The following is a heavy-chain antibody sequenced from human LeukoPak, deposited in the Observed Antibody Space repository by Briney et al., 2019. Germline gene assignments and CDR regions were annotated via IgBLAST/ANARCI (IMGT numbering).Heavy chain of an antibody. V-gene: IGHV5-51*01. CDR2: IYPGDSDA. CDR1: GYSVTSYW. D-gene: IGHD3-10*01. J-gene: IGHJ5*02. Sequence: GESLKISCKGSGYSVTSYWIGWVRQMPGKGLEWMGIIYPGDSDARYSPSFQGQVTISADKSISTAYLQWSSLKASDTAMYYCARHGETLPLRGFDPWAREPWSPSPQ. CDR3: ARHGETLPLRGFDP.